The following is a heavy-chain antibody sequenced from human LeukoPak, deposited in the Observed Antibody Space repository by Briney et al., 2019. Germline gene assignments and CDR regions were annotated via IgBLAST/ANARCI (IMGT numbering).Heavy chain of an antibody. CDR3: ARDQGERSSSWYNY. CDR2: ISAYNGNT. J-gene: IGHJ4*02. V-gene: IGHV1-18*01. D-gene: IGHD6-13*01. Sequence: ASVKVSCKASGYTFTSYGISWVRQAPGQGLEWMGWISAYNGNTDYAQKLQGRVTMTTDTSTSTAYMELRSLRSDDTAVYYCARDQGERSSSWYNYWGQGTLVTVSS. CDR1: GYTFTSYG.